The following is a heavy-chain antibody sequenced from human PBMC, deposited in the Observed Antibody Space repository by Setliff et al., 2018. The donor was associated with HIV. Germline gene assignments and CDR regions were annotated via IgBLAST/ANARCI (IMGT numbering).Heavy chain of an antibody. CDR1: GGSFSGYY. CDR2: INHSGST. D-gene: IGHD3-22*01. J-gene: IGHJ2*01. CDR3: ARQDYYYDSSGYYRWWESFSWYFDL. V-gene: IGHV4-34*01. Sequence: PSETLSLTCAVYGGSFSGYYWSWIRQPPGKGLEWIGEINHSGSTNYNPSLKSRVTISVDTSKNQFSLKLSSVTAADTAVYYCARQDYYYDSSGYYRWWESFSWYFDLWGRGTLVTVSS.